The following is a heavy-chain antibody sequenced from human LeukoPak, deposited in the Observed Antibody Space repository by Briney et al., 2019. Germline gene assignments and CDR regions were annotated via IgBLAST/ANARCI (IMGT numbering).Heavy chain of an antibody. V-gene: IGHV1-46*01. J-gene: IGHJ3*02. CDR3: AREEGDSSGSDAFDI. D-gene: IGHD3-22*01. CDR2: INPSGGST. Sequence: ASVKVSCKASGYSFTSYFMHWVRQAPGQGLEWMGIINPSGGSTSYAQRFQGRVTMTRDMSTSTVYMELRSLRSDDTAVYYCAREEGDSSGSDAFDIWGQGTMVTVSS. CDR1: GYSFTSYF.